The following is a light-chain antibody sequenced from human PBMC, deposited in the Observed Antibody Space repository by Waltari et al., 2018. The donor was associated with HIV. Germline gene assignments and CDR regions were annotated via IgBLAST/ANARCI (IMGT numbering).Light chain of an antibody. CDR3: ASFTGDDTLL. Sequence: SAVTQPASVSGLPGQSITISCPGGDSDFCLYYFVSWYQQHPGRVPRLILYDVDSRAPGISDRFSGSRSGPTASLNISRLRAEDEADYYCASFTGDDTLLFGGGTKVTVL. CDR2: DVD. J-gene: IGLJ3*02. CDR1: DSDFCLYYF. V-gene: IGLV2-14*03.